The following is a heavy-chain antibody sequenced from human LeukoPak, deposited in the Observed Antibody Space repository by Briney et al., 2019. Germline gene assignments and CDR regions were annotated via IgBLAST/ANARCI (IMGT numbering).Heavy chain of an antibody. Sequence: GASLRLSWAAAVVTFSSYCVHWVRKAPGKGLEWVANIKQDGSEKYYVDSVKGRFTISRDNAKNSLYLQMDSLRAEDTAVYYCARRYFDYWGQGTLVTVSS. CDR2: IKQDGSEK. V-gene: IGHV3-7*03. CDR1: VVTFSSYC. CDR3: ARRYFDY. J-gene: IGHJ4*02.